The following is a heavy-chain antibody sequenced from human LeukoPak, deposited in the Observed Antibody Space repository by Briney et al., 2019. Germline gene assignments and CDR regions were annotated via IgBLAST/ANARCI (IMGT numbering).Heavy chain of an antibody. CDR2: IQYDGSNK. CDR1: GFTFSIYG. D-gene: IGHD3-3*01. V-gene: IGHV3-30*02. Sequence: PGKSLSLSCAASGFTFSIYGMHWVRQAPGKGLEYVAFIQYDGSNKYYIDSVKGRFTISRDNSKNMLYLQMNSLRSEDTAMYYCAKGKSGHFDYFDYWGQGTLVTVAS. CDR3: AKGKSGHFDYFDY. J-gene: IGHJ4*02.